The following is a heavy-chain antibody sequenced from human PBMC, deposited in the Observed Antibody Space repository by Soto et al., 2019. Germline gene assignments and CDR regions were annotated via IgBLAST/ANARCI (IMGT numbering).Heavy chain of an antibody. CDR3: ARGPQY. CDR1: GGSIISTHW. J-gene: IGHJ4*02. Sequence: PSETLSLTCAVSGGSIISTHWWTWVRQSPGKGLEWIGEIYHNGTTNYNPSLKSRLTISVDTSKNHFSLSLPPVTVRDTATYFCARGPQYWGPGKLVTVSS. CDR2: IYHNGTT. V-gene: IGHV4-4*02.